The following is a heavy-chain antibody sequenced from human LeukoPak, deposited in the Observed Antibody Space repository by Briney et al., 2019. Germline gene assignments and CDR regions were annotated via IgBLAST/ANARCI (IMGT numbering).Heavy chain of an antibody. D-gene: IGHD3-9*01. Sequence: GGSLRLSCAASGFTFSSYSMNWVRQAPGKGLEWVSSISSSSSYIYYADSVKGRFTISRDNAKNSLYLQMNSLRAEDTAVYYCARDYQVYYDISTGPRYFDDWGQGTLVTVSS. J-gene: IGHJ4*02. CDR1: GFTFSSYS. CDR2: ISSSSSYI. V-gene: IGHV3-21*01. CDR3: ARDYQVYYDISTGPRYFDD.